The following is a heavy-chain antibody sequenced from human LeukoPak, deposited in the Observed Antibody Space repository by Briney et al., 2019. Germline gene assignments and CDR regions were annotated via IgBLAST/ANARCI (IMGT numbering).Heavy chain of an antibody. CDR3: ARDFRAYYGSGSYFDP. CDR2: IIYSGST. J-gene: IGHJ5*02. D-gene: IGHD3-10*01. CDR1: GGSINNYY. V-gene: IGHV4-59*01. Sequence: SETLSLTCTVSGGSINNYYWSWIRQPPGKGLEWIGYIIYSGSTNYNPSLKSRVTISVDTSKNHFSLKLSSVTAADTAVYYCARDFRAYYGSGSYFDPWGQGTLVTVSS.